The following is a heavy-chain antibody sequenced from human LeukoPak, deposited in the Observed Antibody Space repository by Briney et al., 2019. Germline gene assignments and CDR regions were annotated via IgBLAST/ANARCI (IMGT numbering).Heavy chain of an antibody. D-gene: IGHD2-21*02. J-gene: IGHJ4*02. CDR2: IYTSGTT. CDR3: ARTYICGGDCYFIDY. V-gene: IGHV4-61*02. CDR1: GGSISSGSYY. Sequence: PSQTLSLTCTVPGGSISSGSYYWSWIRQPAGKGLEWIGRIYTSGTTNYNPSLKSRVTISVDTSKIQFSLKLGSVSAADTVVYYCARTYICGGDCYFIDYWGQGTLVTVSS.